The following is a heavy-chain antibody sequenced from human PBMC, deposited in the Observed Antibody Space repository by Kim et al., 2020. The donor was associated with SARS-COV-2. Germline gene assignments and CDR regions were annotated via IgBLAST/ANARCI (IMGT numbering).Heavy chain of an antibody. CDR3: TTDGDPLAGTFHAFDI. CDR1: GFTFSNAW. V-gene: IGHV3-15*01. Sequence: GGSLRLSCAASGFTFSNAWMSWVRQAPGKGLEWVGRIKSKTDGGTTDYAAPVKGRFTISRDDSKNTLYLQMNSLKTEDTAVYYCTTDGDPLAGTFHAFDIWGQGTMVTVSS. CDR2: IKSKTDGGTT. J-gene: IGHJ3*02. D-gene: IGHD1-7*01.